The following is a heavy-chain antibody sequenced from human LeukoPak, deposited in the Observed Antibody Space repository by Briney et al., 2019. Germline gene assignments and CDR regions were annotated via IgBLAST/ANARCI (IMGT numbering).Heavy chain of an antibody. V-gene: IGHV3-30*04. D-gene: IGHD3-22*01. CDR2: ISYDGSNK. CDR1: GFTFSSYA. Sequence: GGSLRLSCAASGFTFSSYAMHWVRQAPGKGLEWVAVISYDGSNKYYADSVKGRFTISRDNSKNTLYLQMNSLRAEDTAVYYCAKADDYDSLINWGQGTLVTVSS. J-gene: IGHJ4*02. CDR3: AKADDYDSLIN.